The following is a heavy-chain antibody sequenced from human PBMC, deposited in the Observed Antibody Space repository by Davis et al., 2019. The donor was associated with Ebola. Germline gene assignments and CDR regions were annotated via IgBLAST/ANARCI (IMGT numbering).Heavy chain of an antibody. D-gene: IGHD2-8*01. J-gene: IGHJ6*02. CDR2: IYPGDSNV. Sequence: KVSCKGFGYTFTKYWIGWVRQMPGKGLEWLGIIYPGDSNVKYSPSFEGQATISVDKSINTAYLQWSSLKASDTAVYYCARQMGSLTSAWGQGTTVTVSS. V-gene: IGHV5-51*01. CDR1: GYTFTKYW. CDR3: ARQMGSLTSA.